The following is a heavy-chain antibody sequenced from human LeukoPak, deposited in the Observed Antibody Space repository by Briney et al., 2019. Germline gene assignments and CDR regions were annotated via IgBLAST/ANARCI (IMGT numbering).Heavy chain of an antibody. D-gene: IGHD4-17*01. J-gene: IGHJ4*02. V-gene: IGHV4-30-4*08. CDR1: GGSISGDDDY. Sequence: PSETLSLTCSVSGGSISGDDDYWSWIRQPPGKGLEWIGYINHSGNTYYIPSLRSRGAISIDTSKNQFSLELSSVTAADTAVYYCARYTVTNLLDFWGQGTLVTVSS. CDR3: ARYTVTNLLDF. CDR2: INHSGNT.